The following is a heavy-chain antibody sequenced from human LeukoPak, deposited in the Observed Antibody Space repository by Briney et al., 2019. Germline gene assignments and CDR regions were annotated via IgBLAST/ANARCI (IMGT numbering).Heavy chain of an antibody. D-gene: IGHD6-19*01. J-gene: IGHJ2*01. Sequence: SVKVSCKASGGTFSSYAISWVRQAPGQGLEWMGGIISIFGTANYAQKFQGRVTITADKSTSTAYMELSSLRSEDTAVYYCARRVSYSSGWPLFDLWGRGTLVTVSS. CDR2: IISIFGTA. CDR1: GGTFSSYA. V-gene: IGHV1-69*06. CDR3: ARRVSYSSGWPLFDL.